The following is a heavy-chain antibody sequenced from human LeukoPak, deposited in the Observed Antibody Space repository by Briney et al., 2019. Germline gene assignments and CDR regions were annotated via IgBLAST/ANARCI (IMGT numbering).Heavy chain of an antibody. D-gene: IGHD1-26*01. V-gene: IGHV3-30*02. CDR1: GFSFSSHG. Sequence: GGSLRLSCAVSGFSFSSHGMHWVRQAPGKGLEWVAFIQYDGSNKYYVDSVKGRFSISRDNSKNTLYLQMNSLRAEDTAVYYCASLVGAGYMDVWGKGTTVTISS. CDR2: IQYDGSNK. CDR3: ASLVGAGYMDV. J-gene: IGHJ6*03.